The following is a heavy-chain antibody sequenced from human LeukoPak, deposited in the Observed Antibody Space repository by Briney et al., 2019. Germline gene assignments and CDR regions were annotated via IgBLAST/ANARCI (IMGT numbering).Heavy chain of an antibody. Sequence: ASVKVSCKASGYTFTCYYMHWVRQAPGQGLEWMGWINPNSGGTNYAQKFQGRVTMTRDTSISTAYMELSRLRSDDTAVYYCARGDSSGWYLSGSYYYYGMDVWGQGTTVTVSS. CDR2: INPNSGGT. V-gene: IGHV1-2*02. J-gene: IGHJ6*02. CDR3: ARGDSSGWYLSGSYYYYGMDV. CDR1: GYTFTCYY. D-gene: IGHD6-19*01.